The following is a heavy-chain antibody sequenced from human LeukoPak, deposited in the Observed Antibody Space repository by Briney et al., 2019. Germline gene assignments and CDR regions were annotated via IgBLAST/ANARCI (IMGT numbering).Heavy chain of an antibody. Sequence: GESLKISCKGFGYSFPNFWIAWVRQMPGEGLEWIGIIYPGNSDTTYSPPFQGQVTMSADKSISTAYLQWSSLKASDTAMYYCARHLRGSATYPIDHWGQGTLVTVSS. D-gene: IGHD3-10*01. CDR2: IYPGNSDT. CDR3: ARHLRGSATYPIDH. J-gene: IGHJ4*02. CDR1: GYSFPNFW. V-gene: IGHV5-51*01.